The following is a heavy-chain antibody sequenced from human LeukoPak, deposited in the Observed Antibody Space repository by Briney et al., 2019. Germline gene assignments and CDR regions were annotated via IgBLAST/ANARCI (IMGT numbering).Heavy chain of an antibody. CDR1: GYTFATYD. D-gene: IGHD4-23*01. J-gene: IGHJ6*02. CDR3: ATSRVDFGGNPLRPLPHNYGMDI. V-gene: IGHV1-8*01. CDR2: MNPRSGNT. Sequence: ASVKVSCKTSGYTFATYDINWVRQASGQGLEWMGWMNPRSGNTGYAQQFQDRVTMTSNTSTSTAYMEVSSLRSEDTAVYYCATSRVDFGGNPLRPLPHNYGMDIWGQGTTVTVSS.